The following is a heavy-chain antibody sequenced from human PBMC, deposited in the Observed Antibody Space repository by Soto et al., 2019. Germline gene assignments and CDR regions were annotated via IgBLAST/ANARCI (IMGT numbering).Heavy chain of an antibody. CDR1: GGSISSGDYY. V-gene: IGHV4-30-4*01. J-gene: IGHJ5*02. CDR3: ARDRRTVTTRWFDP. CDR2: ISYSGST. D-gene: IGHD4-4*01. Sequence: SETLSLTCTVSGGSISSGDYYWSWIRQPPGKGLEWIAFISYSGSTYYNPSLQSRVAMSVDTSRNQFSLRLSSVTAADTAVYYCARDRRTVTTRWFDPWGQGNLVTVS.